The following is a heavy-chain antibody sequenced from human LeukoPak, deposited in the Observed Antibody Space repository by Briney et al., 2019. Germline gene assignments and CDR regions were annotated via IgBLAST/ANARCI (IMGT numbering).Heavy chain of an antibody. Sequence: PGGSLRLSCAASGFSFRNYGIHWVRQAPGKGLEWVAFIRVDESNRSYADSVKGRFTISRDNSKNTLSLQMNSLRVEDTAVYYCAKQMVGGHHYYYMDVWGKGTSVTVSS. CDR1: GFSFRNYG. CDR2: IRVDESNR. J-gene: IGHJ6*03. CDR3: AKQMVGGHHYYYMDV. V-gene: IGHV3-30*02. D-gene: IGHD2-15*01.